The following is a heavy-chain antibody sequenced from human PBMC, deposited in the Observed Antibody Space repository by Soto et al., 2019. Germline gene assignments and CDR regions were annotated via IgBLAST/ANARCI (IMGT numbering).Heavy chain of an antibody. CDR2: IKSKTDGGTT. Sequence: PGGSLRLSCAASGFTFGNAWMNWVRQAPGKGLEWVGRIKSKTDGGTTDYAAPVKGRFTISRDDSKNTLYPQMNSLKTEDTAVYYCTTGITIFGVVIIFHYYYGMDVWGQGTTVTV. CDR3: TTGITIFGVVIIFHYYYGMDV. V-gene: IGHV3-15*07. J-gene: IGHJ6*02. D-gene: IGHD3-3*01. CDR1: GFTFGNAW.